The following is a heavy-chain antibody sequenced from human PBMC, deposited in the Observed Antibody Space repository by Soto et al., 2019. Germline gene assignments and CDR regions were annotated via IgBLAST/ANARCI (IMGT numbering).Heavy chain of an antibody. D-gene: IGHD1-26*01. CDR1: GFIFSSYA. J-gene: IGHJ4*02. Sequence: GGSLRLSCAASGFIFSSYAMSWVRQAPGKGLEWVSAISGSGGSTYYADSVKGRFTISRDNSKNTPYLQMNSLRAEDTAVYYCAKGSSWEPLSDFDYWGQGALVTVVS. CDR2: ISGSGGST. CDR3: AKGSSWEPLSDFDY. V-gene: IGHV3-23*01.